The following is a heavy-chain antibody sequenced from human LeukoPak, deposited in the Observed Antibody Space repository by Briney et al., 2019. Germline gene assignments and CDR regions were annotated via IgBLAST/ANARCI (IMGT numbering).Heavy chain of an antibody. J-gene: IGHJ5*02. V-gene: IGHV4-59*01. CDR3: ARGNLAAAAGHNWFDP. Sequence: PSETPSLTCTVSGGSISSYYWSWIRQPPGKGLEWIGYIYYSGSTNYNPSLKSRVTISVDTSKNQFSLKLSSVTAADTAVYYCARGNLAAAAGHNWFDPWGQGTLVTVSS. D-gene: IGHD6-13*01. CDR2: IYYSGST. CDR1: GGSISSYY.